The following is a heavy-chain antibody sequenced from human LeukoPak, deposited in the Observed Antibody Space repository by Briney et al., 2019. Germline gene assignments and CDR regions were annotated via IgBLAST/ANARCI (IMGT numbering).Heavy chain of an antibody. CDR2: ISSSGSTI. CDR3: ARDKWFGETDY. V-gene: IGHV3-48*03. D-gene: IGHD3-10*01. CDR1: GFTFSSYE. Sequence: GGSLRLSCAASGFTFSSYEMNWVRQAPGKGLEWVSYISSSGSTIYYADSVRGRFTISRDNAKNSLYLQMNSLRAEDTAVYYCARDKWFGETDYWGQGTLVTVSS. J-gene: IGHJ4*02.